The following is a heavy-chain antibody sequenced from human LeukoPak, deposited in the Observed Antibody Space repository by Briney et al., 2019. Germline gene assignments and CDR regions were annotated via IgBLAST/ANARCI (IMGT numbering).Heavy chain of an antibody. D-gene: IGHD2-15*01. CDR1: GYTFTGYY. CDR2: INPNSGGT. Sequence: ASVKVSCKASGYTFTGYYMHWVRQAPGQGLEWMGWINPNSGGTNYAQKFQGRVTMTRDTSISTAYMELSRLRSDDTAVYYWARGLWAPVVAATPDWGQGTLVTVSS. J-gene: IGHJ4*02. V-gene: IGHV1-2*02. CDR3: ARGLWAPVVAATPD.